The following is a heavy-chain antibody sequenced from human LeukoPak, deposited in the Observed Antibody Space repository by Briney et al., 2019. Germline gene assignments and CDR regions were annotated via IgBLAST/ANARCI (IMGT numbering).Heavy chain of an antibody. V-gene: IGHV4-59*01. CDR1: GGSTSGYF. D-gene: IGHD2-8*02. Sequence: SETLSLTCSASGGSTSGYFWSWIREPPGRGLEWIGYIFYGGNTKYNPSLKSRVAMSADASKNQYSLSLSSVTAADTAIYYCARGRYCAGGGCRLFDFWGQGTLVGVSS. J-gene: IGHJ4*02. CDR3: ARGRYCAGGGCRLFDF. CDR2: IFYGGNT.